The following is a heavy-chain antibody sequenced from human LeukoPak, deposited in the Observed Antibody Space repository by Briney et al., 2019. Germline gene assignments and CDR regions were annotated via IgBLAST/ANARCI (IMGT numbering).Heavy chain of an antibody. J-gene: IGHJ5*01. Sequence: SVKVSCKTSGGTFSSYAISWVRQAPGQGLEWMGRIIPIFGIANYAQKFQGRVTITADKSTSTAYMELSSLRSEDTAVYYCARSPDYDSSGDVWFDPWGQGTLVTVSS. CDR1: GGTFSSYA. D-gene: IGHD3-22*01. CDR3: ARSPDYDSSGDVWFDP. CDR2: IIPIFGIA. V-gene: IGHV1-69*04.